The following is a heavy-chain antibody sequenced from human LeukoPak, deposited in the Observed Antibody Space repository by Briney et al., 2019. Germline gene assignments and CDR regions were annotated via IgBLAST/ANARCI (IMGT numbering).Heavy chain of an antibody. CDR1: GFTFDDYA. CDR2: ISWNSGSI. Sequence: GRSLRLSCATSGFTFDDYAMHWVRQAPGKGLEWVSSISWNSGSIGYADSVKSRFTISRDSAKNTMYLQMNSPRAEDTALYYCARETEFSGSFFVDYWGQGTLVTVSS. CDR3: ARETEFSGSFFVDY. D-gene: IGHD1-26*01. V-gene: IGHV3-9*01. J-gene: IGHJ4*02.